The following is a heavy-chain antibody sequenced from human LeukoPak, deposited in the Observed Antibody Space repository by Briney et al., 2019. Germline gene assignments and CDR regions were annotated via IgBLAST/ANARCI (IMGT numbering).Heavy chain of an antibody. CDR1: GGSISSYY. Sequence: SETLSLTCTVSGGSISSYYWSWIRQPPGKGLEWIGCIYYSGSTNYNPSLKSRVTISVDTSKNQFSLKLSSVTAADTAVYYCARADCSTTSCPMDVWGQGTTVTVSS. J-gene: IGHJ6*02. CDR3: ARADCSTTSCPMDV. CDR2: IYYSGST. D-gene: IGHD2-2*01. V-gene: IGHV4-59*01.